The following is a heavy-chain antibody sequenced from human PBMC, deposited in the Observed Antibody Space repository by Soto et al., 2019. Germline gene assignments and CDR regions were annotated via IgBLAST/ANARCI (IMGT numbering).Heavy chain of an antibody. J-gene: IGHJ6*02. Sequence: QVHLQESGPGLVKPSETLSLTCTVSGGSVSSDNYYWTWIRQPPGKGLEWIGYIYYSGSNNYNPSLKSRVTISVDTSKNQFSLKLSSVTAADTAVYYCARDCMVTYYYYLKDVWGQGTTVTVSS. CDR3: ARDCMVTYYYYLKDV. D-gene: IGHD5-18*01. CDR2: IYYSGSN. CDR1: GGSVSSDNYY. V-gene: IGHV4-61*01.